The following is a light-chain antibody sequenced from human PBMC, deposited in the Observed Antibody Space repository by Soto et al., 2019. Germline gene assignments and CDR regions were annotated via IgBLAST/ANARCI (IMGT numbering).Light chain of an antibody. CDR3: QQLNSYLLT. J-gene: IGKJ4*01. Sequence: DIQMTQSPSTLSASVGDRVTITCRASQSISTYLAWYQQKPGNAPKLLIYAASTLQSGVPSRFSGSGSGTEFTLTISSLQPEDFATYYCQQLNSYLLTFGGGTKV. CDR1: QSISTY. V-gene: IGKV1-9*01. CDR2: AAS.